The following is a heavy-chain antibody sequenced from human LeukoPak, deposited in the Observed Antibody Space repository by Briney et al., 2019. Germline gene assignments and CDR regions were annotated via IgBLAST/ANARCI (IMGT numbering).Heavy chain of an antibody. CDR1: GYTFTSYG. CDR2: ISAYNDNT. J-gene: IGHJ6*01. D-gene: IGHD3-22*01. CDR3: ASDVDWSGLSYYYYMDV. Sequence: ASVKVSCKTSGYTFTSYGISWVRQAPGQGLEWMGWISAYNDNTNYAQKLQGRVTMTTDTSTSTAYMELRSLRSDDTAVYYCASDVDWSGLSYYYYMDVRGQGTTVTLSS. V-gene: IGHV1-18*01.